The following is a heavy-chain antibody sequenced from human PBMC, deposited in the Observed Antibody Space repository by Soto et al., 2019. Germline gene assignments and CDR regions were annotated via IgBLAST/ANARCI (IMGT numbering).Heavy chain of an antibody. D-gene: IGHD1-26*01. CDR1: GFKFHTYW. V-gene: IGHV3-7*03. CDR2: IQEDGSAQ. Sequence: EVQLVESGGGLVQPGGSLRLSCAASGFKFHTYWMSWVRQAPGKGLEWVANIQEDGSAQYYVDSVKGRFTVSRDNAKNSLYLQMNSLRAEDTGVYFCARDPWDLWGQGALVTVSS. CDR3: ARDPWDL. J-gene: IGHJ4*02.